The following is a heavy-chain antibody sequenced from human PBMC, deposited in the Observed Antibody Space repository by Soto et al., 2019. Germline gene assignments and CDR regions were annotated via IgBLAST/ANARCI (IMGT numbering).Heavy chain of an antibody. CDR1: GGSFSGYC. CDR2: INHSGST. V-gene: IGHV4-34*01. Sequence: QVQLQQWGAGLLKPSETLSLTCAVYGGSFSGYCWSWIRQPPGKGLEWIGEINHSGSTNYNPSLNRRVTISVATSKNQYYLKLRSVTDADTAVYHCARGRRYCSGGSCTSPGPAGWYFDLWGRGTLVTVSS. CDR3: ARGRRYCSGGSCTSPGPAGWYFDL. J-gene: IGHJ2*01. D-gene: IGHD2-15*01.